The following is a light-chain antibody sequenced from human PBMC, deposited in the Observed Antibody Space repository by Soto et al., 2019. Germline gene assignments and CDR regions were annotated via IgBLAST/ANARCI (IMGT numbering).Light chain of an antibody. CDR1: QSVRSN. V-gene: IGKV3-15*01. CDR2: AAS. CDR3: QQYNNWPPWT. J-gene: IGKJ1*01. Sequence: EIVMPQSPATLSVSPGDSAPLSCRASQSVRSNLAWYQQKPGQAPRLLIYAASTRATGIPARFSGSGSGTEFTLTISSLQSEDFAVYYCQQYNNWPPWTVGQGTKVAIK.